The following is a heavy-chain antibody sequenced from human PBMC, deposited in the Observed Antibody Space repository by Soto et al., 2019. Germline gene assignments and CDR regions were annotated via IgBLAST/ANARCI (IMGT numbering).Heavy chain of an antibody. CDR3: ARLNDYGDYGLGY. D-gene: IGHD4-17*01. Sequence: SETLSLTCTVSGGSISSYYWSWIRQPPGKGLEWIGYIYYSGSTNYNPSLKSRVTISVDTSKNQFSLKLSSVTAADTAVYYCARLNDYGDYGLGYWGQGTLVTVSS. V-gene: IGHV4-59*01. CDR1: GGSISSYY. CDR2: IYYSGST. J-gene: IGHJ4*02.